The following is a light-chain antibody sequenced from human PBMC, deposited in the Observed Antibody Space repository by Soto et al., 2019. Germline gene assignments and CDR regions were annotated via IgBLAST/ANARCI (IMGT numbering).Light chain of an antibody. J-gene: IGKJ5*01. CDR2: GSS. CDR1: QTLSPNY. V-gene: IGKV3-20*01. CDR3: QQYGSSST. Sequence: EIVLTQSPGTLSLSPGERATLSCRASQTLSPNYLAWCQQKPGHPPRLLIYGSSKRATGIPDRFSGSGSGTDFTLTISRLEPEDFAVYYCQQYGSSSTFGQGTRLEIK.